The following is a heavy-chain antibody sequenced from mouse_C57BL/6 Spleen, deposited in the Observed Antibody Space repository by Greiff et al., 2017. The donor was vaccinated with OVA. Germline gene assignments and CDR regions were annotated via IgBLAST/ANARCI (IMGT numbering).Heavy chain of an antibody. D-gene: IGHD4-1*01. CDR1: GYTFTSYW. CDR3: AKRGRDAMDY. CDR2: IHPNSGST. V-gene: IGHV1-64*01. Sequence: QVQLQQPGAELVKPGASVKLSCKASGYTFTSYWMHWVKQRPGQGLEWIGMIHPNSGSTNYNQKFKGKATLTVDKSSSTAYMQLRSLTSEDSAVYYCAKRGRDAMDYWGQGTSVTVSS. J-gene: IGHJ4*01.